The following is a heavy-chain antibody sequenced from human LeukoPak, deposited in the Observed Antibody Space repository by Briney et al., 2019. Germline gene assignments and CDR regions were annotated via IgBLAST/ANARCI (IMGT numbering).Heavy chain of an antibody. Sequence: PSETLSLTCTVSGGSISSYYWSWIRQPAGKGLEWIGRIYTSGSTNYNPSLKSRVTMSVDTSKNQFSLKLSSATAADTAVYYCARDERVPAARNYYYYYYMDVWGKGTTVTVSS. CDR2: IYTSGST. J-gene: IGHJ6*03. D-gene: IGHD2-2*01. CDR1: GGSISSYY. CDR3: ARDERVPAARNYYYYYYMDV. V-gene: IGHV4-4*07.